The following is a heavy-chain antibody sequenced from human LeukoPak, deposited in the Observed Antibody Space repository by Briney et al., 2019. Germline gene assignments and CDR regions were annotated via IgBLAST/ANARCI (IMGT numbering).Heavy chain of an antibody. V-gene: IGHV3-30*03. CDR3: ARVGYYSSGPFSYFDY. CDR1: GFTFRNYG. Sequence: GGSLRLSCAASGFTFRNYGMHWVRQAPGKGLDWVAVISYDGSNEYYADSVKGRFTISRDSSENTLYPQMNSLRVEDTAVYYCARVGYYSSGPFSYFDYWGQGTLVTVSS. D-gene: IGHD3-10*01. CDR2: ISYDGSNE. J-gene: IGHJ4*02.